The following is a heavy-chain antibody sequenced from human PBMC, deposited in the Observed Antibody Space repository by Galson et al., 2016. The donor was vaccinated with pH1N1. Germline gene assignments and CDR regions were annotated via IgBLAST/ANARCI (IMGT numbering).Heavy chain of an antibody. J-gene: IGHJ6*02. CDR2: ISSSSGFT. CDR1: GFTFTDYY. V-gene: IGHV3-11*03. CDR3: TRLADFWSGPESMDV. Sequence: SLRLSCAASGFTFTDYYMTWIRQAPGMGLEWVSYISSSSGFTNYADSVKGRFTVSRDTAKNSLYLQIKSLRAEDTAAYYCTRLADFWSGPESMDVWGQGTTVTVS. D-gene: IGHD3-3*01.